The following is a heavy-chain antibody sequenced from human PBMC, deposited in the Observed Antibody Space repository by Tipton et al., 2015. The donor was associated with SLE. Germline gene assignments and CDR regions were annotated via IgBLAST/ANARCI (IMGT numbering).Heavy chain of an antibody. CDR2: IYPHDSDT. CDR3: ARVEYGATEY. V-gene: IGHV5-51*03. J-gene: IGHJ4*02. D-gene: IGHD4-17*01. CDR1: GYSFTSHW. Sequence: QLVQSGAEVKNPGESLKISCKGSGYSFTSHWVGWVRQMPGKGLEWMGIIYPHDSDTRYSPSFQGQVTISADKSINTAYLQWSSLRASDTAIYYCARVEYGATEYWGQGTLVTVSS.